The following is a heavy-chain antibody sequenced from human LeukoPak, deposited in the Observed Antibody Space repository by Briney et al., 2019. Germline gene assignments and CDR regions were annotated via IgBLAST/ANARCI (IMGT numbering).Heavy chain of an antibody. J-gene: IGHJ6*03. Sequence: PSETLSLTCTVSGGSISSSSYYWGWIRQPPGKGLEWIGSIYYSGSTYYNPSLKSRVTISVDTSKNQFSLKLSSVTAADTAVYYCARAAVRGVIVDYYYYMDVWGKGTTVTVSS. CDR3: ARAAVRGVIVDYYYYMDV. CDR1: GGSISSSSYY. V-gene: IGHV4-39*07. CDR2: IYYSGST. D-gene: IGHD3-10*01.